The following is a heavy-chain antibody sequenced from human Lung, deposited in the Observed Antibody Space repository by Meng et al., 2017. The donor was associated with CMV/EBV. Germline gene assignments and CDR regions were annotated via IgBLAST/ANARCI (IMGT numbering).Heavy chain of an antibody. CDR1: GDTIIDFF. V-gene: IGHV1-2*06. J-gene: IGHJ4*02. D-gene: IGHD1-26*01. Sequence: EVSGDTIIDFFLHWVRQAPGQRLEWMGRIYPHNGGTRFAQRFQDRVTVTWDTSISTAYMELRNLRSDDTAAYYCARGRRVGNTAFDYWGQGTLVTVSS. CDR2: IYPHNGGT. CDR3: ARGRRVGNTAFDY.